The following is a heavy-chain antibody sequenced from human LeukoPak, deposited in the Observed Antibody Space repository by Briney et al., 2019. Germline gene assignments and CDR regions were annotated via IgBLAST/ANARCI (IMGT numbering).Heavy chain of an antibody. J-gene: IGHJ4*02. V-gene: IGHV4-59*08. CDR1: GGSISSYY. CDR3: AGHHPRNTVDF. Sequence: SETLSLTCTVSGGSISSYYWSWIRQPPGKGLEWIAYISDIGSINYNPSLKSRVTISLDTSKNQFSLKLSSVTAADAAVYCCAGHHPRNTVDFWGQGTLVTVSS. D-gene: IGHD2/OR15-2a*01. CDR2: ISDIGSI.